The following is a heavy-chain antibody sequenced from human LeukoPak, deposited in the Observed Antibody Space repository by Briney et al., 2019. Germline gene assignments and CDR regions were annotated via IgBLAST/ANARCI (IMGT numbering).Heavy chain of an antibody. CDR1: GFTVSSNY. D-gene: IGHD6-19*01. J-gene: IGHJ3*02. CDR2: IYSGGST. Sequence: GGSLRLSCAASGFTVSSNYMNWVRQAPGKGLEWASVIYSGGSTYYADSVKGRFTISRDNSKNTLYLQMNSLRAEDTAVYYCARDSGAYSSGWYGAFDIWGQGTMVTVSS. CDR3: ARDSGAYSSGWYGAFDI. V-gene: IGHV3-53*01.